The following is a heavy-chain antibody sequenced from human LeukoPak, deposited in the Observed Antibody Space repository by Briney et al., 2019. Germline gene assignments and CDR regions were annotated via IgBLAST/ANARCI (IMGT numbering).Heavy chain of an antibody. V-gene: IGHV3-23*01. D-gene: IGHD6-13*01. CDR1: GFTFSSYA. Sequence: PGGSLRLSCAASGFTFSSYAMSWVRQDPGKGLEWVSAISGSGGSTYYADSVKGRFTISRDNSKNTLYLQMNSLRAEDTAVYYCAVLAAAGLGRAQNFDYWGQGTLVTVSS. CDR2: ISGSGGST. CDR3: AVLAAAGLGRAQNFDY. J-gene: IGHJ4*02.